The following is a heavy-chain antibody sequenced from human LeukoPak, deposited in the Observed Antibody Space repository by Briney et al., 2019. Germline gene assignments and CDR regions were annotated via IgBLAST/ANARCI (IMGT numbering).Heavy chain of an antibody. J-gene: IGHJ4*02. Sequence: GASVKVSCKASGGTFSSYVISWVRQAPGQGLQWLGWISASNGNTNYAQKFRDRVTMSTDTSTGTAYLDVRSLTSDDTAVYYCARDHSNWNYAPDFWGQGTLVIVSS. V-gene: IGHV1-18*01. CDR1: GGTFSSYV. CDR3: ARDHSNWNYAPDF. D-gene: IGHD1-7*01. CDR2: ISASNGNT.